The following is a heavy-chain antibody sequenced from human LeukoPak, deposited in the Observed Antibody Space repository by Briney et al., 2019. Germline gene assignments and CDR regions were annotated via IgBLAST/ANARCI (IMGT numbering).Heavy chain of an antibody. J-gene: IGHJ3*02. CDR2: INHSGST. Sequence: SKTLSLTCAVYGGSFSGYYWSWIRQPPGKGLEWIGEINHSGSTNYNPSLKSRVTISVDTSKNQFSLKLSSVTAADTAVYYCARQYCSSTSCYDAFDIWGQGTMVTVSS. V-gene: IGHV4-34*01. D-gene: IGHD2-2*01. CDR1: GGSFSGYY. CDR3: ARQYCSSTSCYDAFDI.